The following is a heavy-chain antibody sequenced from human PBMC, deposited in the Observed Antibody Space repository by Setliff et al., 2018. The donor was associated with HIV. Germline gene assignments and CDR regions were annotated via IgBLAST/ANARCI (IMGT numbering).Heavy chain of an antibody. CDR2: MNPNSGNT. V-gene: IGHV1-8*02. Sequence: ASVKVSCKASGYTFSSYDINWVRQATGQGLEWMGWMNPNSGNTGYAQKFQGRVTMTEDTSTDTAYMELRSLRSEDTAVYYCARDLAAAGAFDIWGQGTMVTVSS. CDR1: GYTFSSYD. CDR3: ARDLAAAGAFDI. J-gene: IGHJ3*02. D-gene: IGHD6-13*01.